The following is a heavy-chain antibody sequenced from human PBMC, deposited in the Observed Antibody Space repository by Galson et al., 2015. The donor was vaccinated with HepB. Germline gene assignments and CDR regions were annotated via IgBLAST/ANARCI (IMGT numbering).Heavy chain of an antibody. V-gene: IGHV2-5*02. D-gene: IGHD3-10*01. CDR3: AHRLPYYTDWDQAYFDY. J-gene: IGHJ4*02. CDR1: GFSLSTSGVG. CDR2: IYWDNDK. Sequence: PALVKPTQTLTLTCTFSGFSLSTSGVGVGWIRQPPEKALEWLAVIYWDNDKRYSPSLKSRLTITKDTSINQVVLTMTNMDPVDTGTYFCAHRLPYYTDWDQAYFDYRGQGTLVTVSS.